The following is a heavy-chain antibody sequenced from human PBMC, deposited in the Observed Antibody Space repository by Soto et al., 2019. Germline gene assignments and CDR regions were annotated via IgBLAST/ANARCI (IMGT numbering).Heavy chain of an antibody. V-gene: IGHV4-31*03. J-gene: IGHJ2*01. Sequence: QVQLQESGPGLVKPSQTLSLTCTVSGGSISSGGYYWSWIRQHPGKGLEWIGYIYYSGSTYYNPSLKSRVTISVDTSKNQCSLKLSSVTAADTAVYYCARRFGELSYWYFDLWGRGTLVTVSS. D-gene: IGHD3-10*01. CDR3: ARRFGELSYWYFDL. CDR2: IYYSGST. CDR1: GGSISSGGYY.